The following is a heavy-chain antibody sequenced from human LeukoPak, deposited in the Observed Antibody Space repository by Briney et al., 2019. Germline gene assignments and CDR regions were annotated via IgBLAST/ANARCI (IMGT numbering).Heavy chain of an antibody. J-gene: IGHJ4*02. Sequence: ASVKVSCKASGYTFTSYGISWVRQAPGQGLEWMGWISAYNGNTNYAQKLQGRVTMNTDTSTSTAYMELRSLRSDDTAVYYCAREFFAYGDVPFDYWGQGTLVTVSS. CDR2: ISAYNGNT. CDR3: AREFFAYGDVPFDY. D-gene: IGHD4-17*01. V-gene: IGHV1-18*01. CDR1: GYTFTSYG.